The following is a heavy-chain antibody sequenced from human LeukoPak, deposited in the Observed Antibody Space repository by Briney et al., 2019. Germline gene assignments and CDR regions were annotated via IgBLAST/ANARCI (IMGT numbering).Heavy chain of an antibody. CDR1: AFTFSDYT. D-gene: IGHD6-13*01. V-gene: IGHV3-21*01. J-gene: IGHJ3*02. CDR2: ISRSSSNI. CDR3: ASKGAAGTGAFDI. Sequence: GGSLTLSCAASAFTFSDYTMNWVRQAPGKGLEWVSSISRSSSNIYYADFVRGRFTVSRDNAKNSLFLQMNSLRVEDTAIYYGASKGAAGTGAFDIWGQGTMLTDSS.